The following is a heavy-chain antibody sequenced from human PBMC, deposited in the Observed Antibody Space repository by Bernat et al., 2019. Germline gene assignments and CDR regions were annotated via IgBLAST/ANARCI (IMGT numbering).Heavy chain of an antibody. D-gene: IGHD3-10*01. CDR1: GGSFSAYY. CDR2: INHTGTT. Sequence: QQQQWGAGLLKPSETLSLSCVVYGGSFSAYYWNWIRQPPGKGLEWIGEINHTGTTKYNPSLKSRVTISVDTSKNLFSLKLSSVTAADTAVYYCARFSDQGVNFHDNWGQGTLVTVSS. V-gene: IGHV4-34*01. J-gene: IGHJ4*02. CDR3: ARFSDQGVNFHDN.